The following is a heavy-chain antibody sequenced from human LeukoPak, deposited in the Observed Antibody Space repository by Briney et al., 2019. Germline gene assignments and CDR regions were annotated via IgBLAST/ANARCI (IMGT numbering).Heavy chain of an antibody. J-gene: IGHJ5*02. CDR1: GGSISSYY. V-gene: IGHV4-59*01. CDR2: IYYSGST. CDR3: ARNNNWFDP. Sequence: SETLSLTCTVSGGSISSYYWSWIRQPPGKGLEWIGYIYYSGSTNYNPSLKSRVTISVDTSKNQFSLKLSSVTAADTAVYYCARNNNWFDPWGQGTLVTVSS.